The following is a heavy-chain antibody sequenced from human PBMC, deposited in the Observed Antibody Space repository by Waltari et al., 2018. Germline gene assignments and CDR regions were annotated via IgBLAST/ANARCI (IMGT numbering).Heavy chain of an antibody. V-gene: IGHV4-34*01. CDR3: VRGRRPFGDSVIWTFAY. CDR1: GGSFSGYY. D-gene: IGHD3-3*01. J-gene: IGHJ4*02. Sequence: QVQLQQWGAGLLKPSETLSLTCAAYGGSFSGYYWTWIRQPRRKGLEWIGEINHSGGTNYDPSLKSRVTISVDTSKNQFSLKVSSVTAADTAVYYCVRGRRPFGDSVIWTFAYWGQGTLVTVSS. CDR2: INHSGGT.